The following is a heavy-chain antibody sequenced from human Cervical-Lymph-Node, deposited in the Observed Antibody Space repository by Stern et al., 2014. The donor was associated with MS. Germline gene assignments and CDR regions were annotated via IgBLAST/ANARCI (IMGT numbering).Heavy chain of an antibody. Sequence: QLVQSGADVKKPGSVVRVSCKASGGVSWLRQAPGQGLEYMGGIIRPVGTAHYAQRFQGRLTITADTSRKPTYMELRSLRSDDTAVYYCARGTGDNWFDPWGQGTLVSVSS. CDR2: IIRPVGTA. J-gene: IGHJ5*02. CDR1: GGV. D-gene: IGHD3-10*01. CDR3: ARGTGDNWFDP. V-gene: IGHV1-69*06.